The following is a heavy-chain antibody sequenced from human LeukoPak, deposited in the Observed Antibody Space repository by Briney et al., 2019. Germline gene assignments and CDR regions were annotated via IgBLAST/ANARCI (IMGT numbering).Heavy chain of an antibody. V-gene: IGHV3-21*01. CDR3: ARESGYSSSWYTNYYYYYMDV. J-gene: IGHJ6*03. D-gene: IGHD6-13*01. CDR1: GFTFSSYS. CDR2: ISSSSSYI. Sequence: GGSLRLSCAASGFTFSSYSMNWVRQAPGKGLEWVSSISSSSSYIYYADSVKGRFTISRDNAKNSLYLQMNSLRAEDTAVYYCARESGYSSSWYTNYYYYYMDVWGKGTTVTVSS.